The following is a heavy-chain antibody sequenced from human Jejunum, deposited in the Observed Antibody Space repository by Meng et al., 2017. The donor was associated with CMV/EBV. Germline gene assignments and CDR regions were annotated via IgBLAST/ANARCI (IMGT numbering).Heavy chain of an antibody. J-gene: IGHJ5*01. D-gene: IGHD3-10*01. CDR1: GYTLTSYY. V-gene: IGHV1-46*01. CDR2: INPSGGTT. Sequence: GYTLTSYYIHWVRQAPGQGLEWMGLINPSGGTTNLAQKFQDRVTMTRDTSTNTVYMELKSLKSEDTAVYYCARDLIVVTGTGIDSWGQGTPVTVSS. CDR3: ARDLIVVTGTGIDS.